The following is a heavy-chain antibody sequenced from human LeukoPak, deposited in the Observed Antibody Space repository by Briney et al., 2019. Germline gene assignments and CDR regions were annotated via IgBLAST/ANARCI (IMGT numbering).Heavy chain of an antibody. J-gene: IGHJ4*02. CDR2: ISYDGSNK. CDR3: ASRKIHNLNYYGSGSYYTY. CDR1: GFTFSSYG. D-gene: IGHD3-10*01. Sequence: PGGSLRLSCAASGFTFSSYGMHWVRQAPGKGLEWVAVISYDGSNKYYADSVKGRFTISSDNAKNSLYLQMNSLRAEDTAVYYCASRKIHNLNYYGSGSYYTYWGQGTLVTVSS. V-gene: IGHV3-30*03.